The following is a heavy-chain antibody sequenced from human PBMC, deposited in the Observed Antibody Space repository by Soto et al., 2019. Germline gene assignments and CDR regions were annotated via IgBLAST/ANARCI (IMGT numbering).Heavy chain of an antibody. CDR3: APALLRGWGSYLHCYLSX. J-gene: IGHJ4*03. D-gene: IGHD3-16*02. Sequence: FGATLVTPTQTLTLTYTVSGFSCITSGVGVCWIRQPPVKALEWLALMYWDDEKRYSPSLKSRLSITKDTSKNQWVLTMTNMDHLDTPNYPCAPALLRGWGSYLHCYLSXWRQGPLFT. V-gene: IGHV2-5*02. CDR2: MYWDDEK. CDR1: GFSCITSGVG.